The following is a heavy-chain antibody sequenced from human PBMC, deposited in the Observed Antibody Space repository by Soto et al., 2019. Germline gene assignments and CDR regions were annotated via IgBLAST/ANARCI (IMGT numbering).Heavy chain of an antibody. CDR3: AKVSSSGYAGFFDL. Sequence: EVQLLESGGGLVQPGGSLRLSCTASGFTFSSHAMTWVRQAPGKGLEWVSGLSDSGGSTYYADSVKGRFTISRDNSMNTLYLQMNTLRAEDTAVYYCAKVSSSGYAGFFDLWGQGTLVTVSS. D-gene: IGHD6-13*01. V-gene: IGHV3-23*01. CDR2: LSDSGGST. CDR1: GFTFSSHA. J-gene: IGHJ4*02.